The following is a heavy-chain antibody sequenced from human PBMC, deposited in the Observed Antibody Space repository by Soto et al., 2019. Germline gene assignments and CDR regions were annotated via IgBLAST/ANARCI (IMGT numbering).Heavy chain of an antibody. CDR2: ISSSSSYI. V-gene: IGHV3-21*04. Sequence: GGSLRLSCAASGFTFSSYSMNWVRQAPGKGLEWVSSISSSSSYIYYADSVKGRFTISRDNAKNSLYLQMNSLRAEDTAVYYCAKESVAPYYYGMDVWGQGTTVTVSS. D-gene: IGHD5-12*01. J-gene: IGHJ6*02. CDR3: AKESVAPYYYGMDV. CDR1: GFTFSSYS.